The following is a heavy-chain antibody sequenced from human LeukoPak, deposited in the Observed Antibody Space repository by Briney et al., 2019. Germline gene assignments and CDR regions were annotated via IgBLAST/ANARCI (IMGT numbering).Heavy chain of an antibody. J-gene: IGHJ4*02. V-gene: IGHV3-49*04. D-gene: IGHD6-13*01. CDR1: GFTFGDYA. CDR3: TRAWIATAGFDY. CDR2: IRSKAYGGTT. Sequence: GGSLRLSCTASGFTFGDYAMSWVRQAPGKGLEWVGFIRSKAYGGTTEYAASVKGRFTISRDDSKSIAYLQMNSLKTEDTAVYYCTRAWIATAGFDYWGQGTLVTVSS.